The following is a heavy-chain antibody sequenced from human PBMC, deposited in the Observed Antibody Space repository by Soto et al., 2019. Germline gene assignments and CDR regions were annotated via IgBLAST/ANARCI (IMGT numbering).Heavy chain of an antibody. J-gene: IGHJ5*02. CDR1: GYTFTSYD. CDR2: MNPSTGNT. D-gene: IGHD6-19*01. V-gene: IGHV1-8*01. CDR3: ARGGIIVAGGFDP. Sequence: QVQLVQSEAEVKKPGASVKVSCKASGYTFTSYDIIWVRQATGQGLEWMGWMNPSTGNTDSAEKFQGRLTMTRNTSISTVYMELSSLSFEDTAVYYCARGGIIVAGGFDPWGQGTLVTVSS.